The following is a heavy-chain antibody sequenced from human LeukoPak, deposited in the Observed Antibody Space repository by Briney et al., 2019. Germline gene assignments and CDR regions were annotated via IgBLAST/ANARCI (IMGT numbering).Heavy chain of an antibody. CDR2: IYYSGST. CDR3: AREGPDDAFDI. V-gene: IGHV4-59*01. J-gene: IGHJ3*02. CDR1: GASMSTYY. Sequence: SETLSLTCTVSGASMSTYYWSWIRQPPGKGLEWIGYIYYSGSTNYNPSLKSRVTIPVDTSKNQFSLKLSSVTAADTAVYYCAREGPDDAFDIWGQGTMVTVSS.